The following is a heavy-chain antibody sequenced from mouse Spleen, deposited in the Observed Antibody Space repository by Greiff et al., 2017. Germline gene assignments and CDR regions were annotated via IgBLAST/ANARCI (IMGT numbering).Heavy chain of an antibody. J-gene: IGHJ3*01. CDR1: GFTFSSYA. V-gene: IGHV5-9-3*01. D-gene: IGHD2-4*01. CDR2: ISSGGGNT. Sequence: EVHLVESGGGLVKLGGSLKLSCAASGFTFSSYAMSWVRQTPEKRLEWVATISSGGGNTYYPDSVKGRFTISRDNAKNTLYLQMSSLKSEDTAMYYCARGTIYYDYDWFAYWGQGTLVTVSA. CDR3: ARGTIYYDYDWFAY.